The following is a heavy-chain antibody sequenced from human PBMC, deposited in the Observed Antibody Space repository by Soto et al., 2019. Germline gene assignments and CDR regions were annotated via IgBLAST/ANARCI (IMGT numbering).Heavy chain of an antibody. J-gene: IGHJ4*02. D-gene: IGHD5-18*01. CDR3: AKDSVPGYSYGFSLDY. V-gene: IGHV3-9*01. CDR2: ISWNSGSI. Sequence: GGSLRLSCAASGFTFDDYAMHWVRQAPGKGLEWVSGISWNSGSIGYADSVKGRFTISRDNAKNSLYLQMNSLRAEDTALYYCAKDSVPGYSYGFSLDYWGQGTLVTVSS. CDR1: GFTFDDYA.